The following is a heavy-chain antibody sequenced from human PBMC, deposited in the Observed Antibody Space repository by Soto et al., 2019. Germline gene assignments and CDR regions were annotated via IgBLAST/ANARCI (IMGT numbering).Heavy chain of an antibody. CDR3: ARDRVGGIMYFDY. V-gene: IGHV1-69*13. Sequence: SVKVSCKXSGGTFSSYAISWVRQAPGQGLEWMGGIIPIFGTANYAQKFQGRVTITADESTSTAYMELSSLRSEDTAVYYCARDRVGGIMYFDYWGQGTLVTVSS. CDR1: GGTFSSYA. J-gene: IGHJ4*02. CDR2: IIPIFGTA. D-gene: IGHD3-16*01.